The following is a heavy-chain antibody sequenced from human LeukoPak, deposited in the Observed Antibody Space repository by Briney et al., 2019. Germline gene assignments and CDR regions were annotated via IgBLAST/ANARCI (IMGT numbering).Heavy chain of an antibody. V-gene: IGHV3-43*02. J-gene: IGHJ4*02. Sequence: GGSLRLSCAASGFTFDDYAMHWVRQAPGKGLEWVSLISGDGGSTYYADFVKGRFTISRDNSKNSLYLQMNSLRTEDTALYYCAKEGGGDPYLDYWGRGTLVTVSS. CDR2: ISGDGGST. D-gene: IGHD4-17*01. CDR1: GFTFDDYA. CDR3: AKEGGGDPYLDY.